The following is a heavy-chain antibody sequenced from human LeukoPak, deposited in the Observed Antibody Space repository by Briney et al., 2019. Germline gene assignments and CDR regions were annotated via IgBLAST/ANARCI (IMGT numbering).Heavy chain of an antibody. CDR3: ARAHQRYCSSTSCYGGFDY. D-gene: IGHD2-2*01. Sequence: GGSVRLSCAASGATFSSYGMHWVRQAPGKGLEWVVFIWYDGSNKYYADSVKGRFTISRDNSKNTLYLQMNSLRAEDTAVYYCARAHQRYCSSTSCYGGFDYWGQGTLVTVSS. J-gene: IGHJ4*02. V-gene: IGHV3-33*01. CDR2: IWYDGSNK. CDR1: GATFSSYG.